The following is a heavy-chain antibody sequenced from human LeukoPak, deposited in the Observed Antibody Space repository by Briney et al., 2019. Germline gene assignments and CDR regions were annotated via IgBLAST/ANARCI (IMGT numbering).Heavy chain of an antibody. D-gene: IGHD6-13*01. CDR3: ARVTSSRGAIDI. Sequence: PGGSLRLSCAASGFTFITYWMYWVRQAPGKGLVWVSRINSDGSSTTYAESVKGRFTISRDNAKNTLSLQMNSLIAEDTAVYYCARVTSSRGAIDIWGQGTMVTVSS. V-gene: IGHV3-74*01. CDR1: GFTFITYW. CDR2: INSDGSST. J-gene: IGHJ3*02.